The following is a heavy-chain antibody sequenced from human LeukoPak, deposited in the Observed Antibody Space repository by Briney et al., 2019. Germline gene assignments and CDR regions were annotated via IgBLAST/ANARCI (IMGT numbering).Heavy chain of an antibody. D-gene: IGHD3-22*01. CDR1: GYTLTELS. J-gene: IGHJ4*02. Sequence: ASVKVSCKVSGYTLTELSMHWVRQAPGKGLEWMGGFDPEDGETIYAQKFQGRVTMTEDTSTDTAYMELSSLRSEDTAVYYCARAANEHYYDSSGYVYWGQGTLVTVSS. CDR2: FDPEDGET. V-gene: IGHV1-24*01. CDR3: ARAANEHYYDSSGYVY.